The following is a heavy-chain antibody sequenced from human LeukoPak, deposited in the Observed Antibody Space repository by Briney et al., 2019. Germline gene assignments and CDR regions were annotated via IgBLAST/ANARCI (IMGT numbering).Heavy chain of an antibody. J-gene: IGHJ4*02. D-gene: IGHD3-22*01. CDR3: ARATYRPPYYDDSSGYYYYLDY. Sequence: SETLSLTCAVSGGSIRSSNWWSWVRQPPGKGLEWIGEIYHSGSTKYNPSLKSRVTISVDKSKNQFSLQLSSVTAADTAVYYCARATYRPPYYDDSSGYYYYLDYWGQGTLVTVSS. CDR1: GGSIRSSNW. CDR2: IYHSGST. V-gene: IGHV4-4*02.